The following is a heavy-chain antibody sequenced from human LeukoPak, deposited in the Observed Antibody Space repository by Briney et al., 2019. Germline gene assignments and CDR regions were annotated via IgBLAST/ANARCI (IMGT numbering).Heavy chain of an antibody. Sequence: SETLSLTCAVSGYSISGGYYWGWIRQPPGKGLEWIGSIYHSGSTYYNPSLKSRVTISVDTSKNQFSLKLSSVTAADTAVYYCARLFFSWYFDYWGQGTLVTVSS. CDR2: IYHSGST. CDR1: GYSISGGYY. CDR3: ARLFFSWYFDY. J-gene: IGHJ4*02. D-gene: IGHD6-13*01. V-gene: IGHV4-38-2*01.